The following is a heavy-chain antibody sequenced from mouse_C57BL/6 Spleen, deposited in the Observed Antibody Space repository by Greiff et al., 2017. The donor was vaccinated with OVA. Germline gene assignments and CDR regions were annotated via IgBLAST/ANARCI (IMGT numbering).Heavy chain of an antibody. CDR3: ARGSNSDGFAY. D-gene: IGHD2-5*01. Sequence: VQLQQPGAELVRPGSSVKLSCKASGYTFTSYWMHWVKQRPIQGLEWIGNIDPSDSETHYNQKFKDKATLTVDKSSSTAYMQLSSLTSEDSAVYYCARGSNSDGFAYWGKGTLVTVSA. CDR2: IDPSDSET. CDR1: GYTFTSYW. V-gene: IGHV1-52*01. J-gene: IGHJ3*01.